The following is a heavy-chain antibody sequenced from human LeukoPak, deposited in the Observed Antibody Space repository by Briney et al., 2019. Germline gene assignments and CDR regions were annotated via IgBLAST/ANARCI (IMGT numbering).Heavy chain of an antibody. Sequence: SVKGRFTVSRDNGKNSLFLQMSSLRAEDTAAYYCASEMATISRDAFDIWGQGTMVTVSS. CDR3: ASEMATISRDAFDI. D-gene: IGHD5-24*01. V-gene: IGHV3-21*01. J-gene: IGHJ3*02.